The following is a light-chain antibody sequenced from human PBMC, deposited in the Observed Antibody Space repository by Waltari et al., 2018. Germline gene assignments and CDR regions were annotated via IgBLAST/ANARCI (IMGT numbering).Light chain of an antibody. CDR2: DNK. Sequence: QSVLTPPHSVSAAPGQMVTISCSGSPSKLGNNYVSLYQHLPGPAPKVFIYDNKRRPSEIPDRFSGSKSATSATLAIAGLQTGDEADYYCGTWDSTLSAWVFGGGTRLTVL. V-gene: IGLV1-51*01. J-gene: IGLJ3*02. CDR1: PSKLGNNY. CDR3: GTWDSTLSAWV.